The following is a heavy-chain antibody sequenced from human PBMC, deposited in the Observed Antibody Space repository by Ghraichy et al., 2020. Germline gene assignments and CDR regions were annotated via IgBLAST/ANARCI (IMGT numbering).Heavy chain of an antibody. V-gene: IGHV3-43*01. CDR2: ISRDGTTT. CDR1: GFMFDDYP. D-gene: IGHD5-18*01. J-gene: IGHJ6*02. Sequence: GGSLRLSCAASGFMFDDYPMNWVRQVPGRGLEWVSFISRDGTTTSYADSVKGRFTISRDNSENSLYLEMSSLRTDDTALYYCAKDLSFGYLNPYGIDVWGQGTTVTVSS. CDR3: AKDLSFGYLNPYGIDV.